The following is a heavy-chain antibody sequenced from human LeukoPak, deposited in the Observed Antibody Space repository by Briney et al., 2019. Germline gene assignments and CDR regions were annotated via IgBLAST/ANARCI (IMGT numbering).Heavy chain of an antibody. CDR1: GFTVSSND. CDR3: VKGLSDDLLTGTSKY. J-gene: IGHJ4*02. V-gene: IGHV3-66*01. D-gene: IGHD3-9*01. Sequence: GGSLRLSCAASGFTVSSNDLSWVRQAPGKGLEWVSIIHSAGKTYYADSVKGRFTISRDSSKNTLYLQMNSLRAEDTAVYYCVKGLSDDLLTGTSKYWGQGTLVAVSS. CDR2: IHSAGKT.